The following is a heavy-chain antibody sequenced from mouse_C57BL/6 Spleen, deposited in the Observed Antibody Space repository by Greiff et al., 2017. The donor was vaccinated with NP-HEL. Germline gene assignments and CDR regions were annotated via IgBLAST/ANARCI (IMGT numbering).Heavy chain of an antibody. Sequence: VQLQQSGAELVRPGASVTLTCKASGYTFTDYEMHWVKQTPVHGLEWIGAIDPETGGTAYNQKFKGKAILTADKSSSTAYMELRSLTSEDSAVYYCTRDTTVAFDYWGQGTTLTDSS. J-gene: IGHJ2*01. D-gene: IGHD1-1*01. V-gene: IGHV1-15*01. CDR2: IDPETGGT. CDR1: GYTFTDYE. CDR3: TRDTTVAFDY.